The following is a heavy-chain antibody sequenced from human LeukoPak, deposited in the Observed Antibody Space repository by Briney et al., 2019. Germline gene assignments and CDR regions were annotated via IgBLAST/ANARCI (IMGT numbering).Heavy chain of an antibody. J-gene: IGHJ5*02. CDR1: GFTFDIYA. CDR2: ISGRGENT. V-gene: IGHV3-23*01. D-gene: IGHD5-24*01. CDR3: AKGATIGTLIKNWFDP. Sequence: PGGSLRLSCAASGFTFDIYAVSWVRQAPGVGLEWVSAISGRGENTYYADSVKGRFAISRDNSKNTLYLQVNSLRAEDSAVYYCAKGATIGTLIKNWFDPWGQGTLVTVSS.